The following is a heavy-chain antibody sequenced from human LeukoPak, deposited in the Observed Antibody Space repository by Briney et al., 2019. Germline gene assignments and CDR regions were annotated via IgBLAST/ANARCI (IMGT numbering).Heavy chain of an antibody. CDR3: AKVQTLAAAGGNY. J-gene: IGHJ4*02. D-gene: IGHD6-13*01. CDR1: GFTFSSYE. V-gene: IGHV3-23*01. Sequence: GGSLRLSCAASGFTFSSYEMNWVRQAPGKGLEWVSAISGSGGSTYYADSVKGRFTISRDNSKNTLYLQMNSLRAEDTAVYYCAKVQTLAAAGGNYWGQGTLVTVSS. CDR2: ISGSGGST.